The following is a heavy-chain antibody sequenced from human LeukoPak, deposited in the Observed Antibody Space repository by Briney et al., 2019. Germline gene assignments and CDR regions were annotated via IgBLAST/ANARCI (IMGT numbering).Heavy chain of an antibody. CDR2: MNPNSGNT. CDR3: ARDGPYYFDY. Sequence: VASVKVSCKASGYTFSSNDINWVRQATGQGLEWMGWMNPNSGNTGYAQRFQGRVTMTRNTSISTAYMELSSLRSEDTAVYYCARDGPYYFDYWGQGTLVTVSS. V-gene: IGHV1-8*01. J-gene: IGHJ4*02. CDR1: GYTFSSND.